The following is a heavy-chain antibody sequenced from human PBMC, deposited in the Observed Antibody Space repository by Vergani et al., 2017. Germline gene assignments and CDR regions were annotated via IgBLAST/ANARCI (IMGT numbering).Heavy chain of an antibody. Sequence: QVQLQESGPGLVKPSETLSLTCTVSGGSISSYYWSWIRQPPGKGLEWIGYIYYSGSTNYNPSLKSRVTISVDTSKNQFSLKLSSVTAADTAVYYCARESGSYYDDSSGYYTDDAFDIWGQGTMVTVSS. V-gene: IGHV4-59*01. J-gene: IGHJ3*02. CDR3: ARESGSYYDDSSGYYTDDAFDI. CDR2: IYYSGST. CDR1: GGSISSYY. D-gene: IGHD3-22*01.